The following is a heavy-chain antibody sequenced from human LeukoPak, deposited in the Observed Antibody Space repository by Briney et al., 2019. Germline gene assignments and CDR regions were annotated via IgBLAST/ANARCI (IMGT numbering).Heavy chain of an antibody. CDR2: ISSSSSYI. D-gene: IGHD3-3*01. J-gene: IGHJ6*03. V-gene: IGHV3-21*01. CDR1: GFTFSSYS. CDR3: ARDLAIFGAYYMDV. Sequence: GGSLRLSCAASGFTFSSYSMNCVRQAPGEGLEWVSSISSSSSYIYYADSVKGRFTISRDNAKNSLYLQMNSLRAEDTAVYYCARDLAIFGAYYMDVWGKGTTVTVSS.